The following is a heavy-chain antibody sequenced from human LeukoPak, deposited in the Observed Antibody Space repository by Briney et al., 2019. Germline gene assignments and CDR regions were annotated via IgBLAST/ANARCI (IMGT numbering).Heavy chain of an antibody. CDR3: AREAGTKRYFGY. Sequence: GASVKVSCKASGGTFSSYAISWVRQAPGQGLEWMGWINPNSGGTNYAQKFQGRVTMTRDTSISTAYMELSRLRSDDTAVYYCAREAGTKRYFGYWGQGTLVTVSS. D-gene: IGHD3-9*01. V-gene: IGHV1-2*02. J-gene: IGHJ4*02. CDR2: INPNSGGT. CDR1: GGTFSSYA.